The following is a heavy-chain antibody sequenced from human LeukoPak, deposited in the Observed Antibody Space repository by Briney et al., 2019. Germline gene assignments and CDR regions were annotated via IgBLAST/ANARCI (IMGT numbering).Heavy chain of an antibody. D-gene: IGHD3-10*01. Sequence: PGGSLRLSCAASGFTFSSYGMHWVRQAPGKGLEWVANIKQDGSEKYYVDSVKGRFTISRDNAKNSLYLQMNSLRAEDTAVYYCARSSGTMVRGVMGDYFDYWGQGTLVTVSS. V-gene: IGHV3-7*01. CDR2: IKQDGSEK. CDR3: ARSSGTMVRGVMGDYFDY. CDR1: GFTFSSYG. J-gene: IGHJ4*02.